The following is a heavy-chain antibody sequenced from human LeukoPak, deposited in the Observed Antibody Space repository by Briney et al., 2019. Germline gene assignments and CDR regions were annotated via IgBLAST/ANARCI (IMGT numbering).Heavy chain of an antibody. CDR2: VSHDGIT. D-gene: IGHD3-3*01. Sequence: SETLSLTCTVSGGSINSALYYWAWISQTPEQPLAWLGSVSHDGITKYSPSLGGRVSLSADTSKNAFFMEVHSVTAADSAIYYCARHTIFCSFINCSPFDPWGQGTLVTVSS. CDR3: ARHTIFCSFINCSPFDP. V-gene: IGHV4-39*01. J-gene: IGHJ5*02. CDR1: GGSINSALYY.